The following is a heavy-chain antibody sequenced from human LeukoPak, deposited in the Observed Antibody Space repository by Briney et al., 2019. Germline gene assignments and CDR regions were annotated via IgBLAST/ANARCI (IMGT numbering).Heavy chain of an antibody. V-gene: IGHV1-69*05. D-gene: IGHD5-12*01. Sequence: SVNVSCKPSERTFTNYAISWLRQAPGQGLEWMGGIIPIFKAVDYAQKFQDRVTITTDGSTTTVYMELSSLRPDDTAVYYCARGLRDSGYDRHPAFGYWGQGTLVTVSS. CDR3: ARGLRDSGYDRHPAFGY. J-gene: IGHJ4*02. CDR2: IIPIFKAV. CDR1: ERTFTNYA.